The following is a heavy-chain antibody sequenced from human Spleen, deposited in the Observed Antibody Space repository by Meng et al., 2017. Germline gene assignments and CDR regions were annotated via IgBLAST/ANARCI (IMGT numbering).Heavy chain of an antibody. V-gene: IGHV4-34*01. CDR3: ARGPTTMAHDFDY. Sequence: HLQQWRAGLCKPSATPSLTSFFSGASFSDYYCSWIRPPPGKGLEWIGETNHSGSTNYNPSLESRATISVATSQNNLSLKLSSVTAADSAVYYCARGPTTMAHDFDYWGQGTLVTVSS. CDR1: GASFSDYY. D-gene: IGHD4-11*01. J-gene: IGHJ4*02. CDR2: TNHSGST.